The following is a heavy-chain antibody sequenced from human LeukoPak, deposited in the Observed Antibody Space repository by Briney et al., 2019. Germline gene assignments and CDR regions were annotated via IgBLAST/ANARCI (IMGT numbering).Heavy chain of an antibody. CDR1: GGSISSSNYY. J-gene: IGHJ4*02. D-gene: IGHD4-17*01. CDR2: IYYSGST. Sequence: SETLSLTCTVSGGSISSSNYYWGWIRQPPGKGLEWIGSIYYSGSTYYNPSLKSRVTISVDTSKNQFSLKLSSVTAADTAVYYCASYYGDYGDYWGQGTLVTVSS. V-gene: IGHV4-39*01. CDR3: ASYYGDYGDY.